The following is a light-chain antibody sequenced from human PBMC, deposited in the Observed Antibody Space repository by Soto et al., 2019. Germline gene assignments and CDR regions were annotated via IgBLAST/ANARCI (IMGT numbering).Light chain of an antibody. V-gene: IGKV3-20*01. J-gene: IGKJ5*01. Sequence: DIVLTQSPGTLSLSPGERATLSCRASQSVSSSYLAWYQQKPGQAPRLLIYGASSRATGIPDRLSGSGSGTDFTLTISRLQSDDFAVYYYQQYGSSPITFGQGTRLEIK. CDR2: GAS. CDR3: QQYGSSPIT. CDR1: QSVSSSY.